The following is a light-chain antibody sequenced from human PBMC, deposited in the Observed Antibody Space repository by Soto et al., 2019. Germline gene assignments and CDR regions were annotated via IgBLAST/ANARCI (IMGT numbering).Light chain of an antibody. Sequence: DIQLTQSPSFLSASVGDRVTITCRASQGISSYLAWYQQKQGKAPKLLIYAASTLQSGVPSRFSGSGSGTEFTLTISSLQPEDFATYCCQQLWTFGQGTKMEIK. CDR3: QQLWT. V-gene: IGKV1-9*01. CDR1: QGISSY. J-gene: IGKJ1*01. CDR2: AAS.